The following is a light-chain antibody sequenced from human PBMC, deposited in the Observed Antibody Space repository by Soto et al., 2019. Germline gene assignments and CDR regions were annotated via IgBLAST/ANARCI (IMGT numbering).Light chain of an antibody. J-gene: IGKJ1*01. CDR1: QSISYN. Sequence: EIVLTQSPATLSLSPGERATLSCRASQSISYNLAWYQQKPGQAPRLLIYDASNRATGVPARFSGSGSGTDFTLSISSLQPDDFATYYCQQYSSFSRTFGQGTKVEIK. V-gene: IGKV3-11*01. CDR2: DAS. CDR3: QQYSSFSRT.